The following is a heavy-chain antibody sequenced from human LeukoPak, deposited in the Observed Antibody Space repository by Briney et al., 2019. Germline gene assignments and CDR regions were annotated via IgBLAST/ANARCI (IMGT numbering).Heavy chain of an antibody. D-gene: IGHD3-22*01. V-gene: IGHV1-2*06. J-gene: IGHJ4*02. CDR1: GYTFTCYS. CDR2: INPKSGGT. CDR3: AISTSPYGIEVRTNGPLDY. Sequence: ASVKVSCKASGYTFTCYSMHWVRQAPGQGLEWMGRINPKSGGTNYAQEFQGRVTITRDTSINTAYMQLSRVRSDDTAVYYCAISTSPYGIEVRTNGPLDYRGQGTLVTVS.